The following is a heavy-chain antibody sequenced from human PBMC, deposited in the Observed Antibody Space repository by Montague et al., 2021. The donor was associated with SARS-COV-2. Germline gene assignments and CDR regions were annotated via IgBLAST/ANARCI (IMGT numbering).Heavy chain of an antibody. V-gene: IGHV4-59*01. CDR2: MYYDGSP. Sequence: SETLSLTCTVPGGSISIYYWSWIRQPPGKGLEWIGYMYYDGSPKYNPSLRGRVTISVDKSKNQCSLKLSSVTAADTAVYYCATDYGSGSYFDYWGQGSLVNVSS. CDR1: GGSISIYY. CDR3: ATDYGSGSYFDY. J-gene: IGHJ4*02. D-gene: IGHD3-10*01.